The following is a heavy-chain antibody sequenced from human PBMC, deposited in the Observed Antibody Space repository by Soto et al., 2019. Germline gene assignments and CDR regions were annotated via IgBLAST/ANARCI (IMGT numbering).Heavy chain of an antibody. CDR3: ASRHSSPYFDY. V-gene: IGHV4-30-4*01. Sequence: SETLSLTCTVSGGSISSGDYYWSWIRQPPGKGLEWIGSIYYSGSTYYIPSLKSRVTISVDTSKNQFSLKLNSVTAADTAVYYCASRHSSPYFDYWGQGTLVTVSS. D-gene: IGHD6-13*01. J-gene: IGHJ4*02. CDR1: GGSISSGDYY. CDR2: IYYSGST.